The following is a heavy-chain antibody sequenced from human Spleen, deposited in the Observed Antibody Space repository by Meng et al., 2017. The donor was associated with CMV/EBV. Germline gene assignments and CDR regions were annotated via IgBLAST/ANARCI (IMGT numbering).Heavy chain of an antibody. Sequence: LSLTCTVSGGSISSYYWSWLRQPPGKGLEWIGYIYYSGSTNYNPSLKSRVTISVDTSKNQFSLKLSSVTAADTAVYYCARARFDYWGQGTLVTVSS. CDR1: GGSISSYY. J-gene: IGHJ4*02. V-gene: IGHV4-59*01. CDR2: IYYSGST. CDR3: ARARFDY.